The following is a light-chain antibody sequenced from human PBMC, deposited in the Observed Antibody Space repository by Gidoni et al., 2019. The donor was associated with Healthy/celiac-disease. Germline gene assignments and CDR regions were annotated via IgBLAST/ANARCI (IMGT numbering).Light chain of an antibody. CDR2: AAS. Sequence: DVQVTQPPSSLSASVGDRVTNTSRASHSISSYLNWYQQKPGKAPKLLIYAASSLQSGVPSRFSGSGSGTDFTLTISRLQPEDFATYYCQQSYSTPYTFGQGTKLEIK. CDR1: HSISSY. V-gene: IGKV1-39*01. CDR3: QQSYSTPYT. J-gene: IGKJ2*01.